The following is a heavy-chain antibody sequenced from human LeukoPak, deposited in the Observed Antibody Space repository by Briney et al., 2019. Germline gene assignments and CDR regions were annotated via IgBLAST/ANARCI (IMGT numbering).Heavy chain of an antibody. CDR3: ARDPRPEHYLDY. V-gene: IGHV1-2*02. J-gene: IGHJ4*02. Sequence: ASVKVSCKASGYTFTGNYMHWVRQAPGQGLEWMGWINPNSGGTNYAPKFQGRVTMTWDTSINTAYMELSRLTSDDTAVYYCARDPRPEHYLDYWGQGTLVTVSS. CDR2: INPNSGGT. CDR1: GYTFTGNY.